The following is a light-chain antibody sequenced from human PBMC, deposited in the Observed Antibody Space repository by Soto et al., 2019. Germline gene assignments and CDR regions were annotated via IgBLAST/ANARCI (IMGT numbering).Light chain of an antibody. CDR2: DAS. Sequence: EIVMTQSPSSLSVSPGERATLSCRASQSVSSNLAWYQQRPGQAPRLLIYDASTRATDIPARVSGSGSGTEVTLTISSRQYEDFAVYYCQEYSKWHSRTFGPGTKVDIK. V-gene: IGKV3-15*01. J-gene: IGKJ1*01. CDR1: QSVSSN. CDR3: QEYSKWHSRT.